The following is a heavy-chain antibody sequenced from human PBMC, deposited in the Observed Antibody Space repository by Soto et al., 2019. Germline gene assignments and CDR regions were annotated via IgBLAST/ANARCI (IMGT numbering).Heavy chain of an antibody. CDR2: IKHDGSEQ. J-gene: IGHJ6*02. CDR1: GLTLSKYW. CDR3: ASVPGSPGYHGLDV. Sequence: EVQLVESGGDLVQPGGSLRLSCTVSGLTLSKYWMTWVRQAPGKGREWVANIKHDGSEQYYVDSVKGRFTISRDNAKNSLFLQMDSLRVDETAVYYCASVPGSPGYHGLDVWGQGTTVTVSS. D-gene: IGHD7-27*01. V-gene: IGHV3-7*03.